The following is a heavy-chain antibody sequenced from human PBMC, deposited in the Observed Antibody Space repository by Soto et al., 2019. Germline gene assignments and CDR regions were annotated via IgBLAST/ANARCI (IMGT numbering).Heavy chain of an antibody. CDR3: ARHGGACSGGTCYSEYDS. CDR1: GGSIRNYY. CDR2: IYHTGST. D-gene: IGHD2-15*01. V-gene: IGHV4-59*08. Sequence: SETLSLTCTVAGGSIRNYYWTWIRQPPGKGLEWIGYIYHTGSTTYNPSLDSRVTISLDTSENQFSLKLTSLTAADTAVYYCARHGGACSGGTCYSEYDSWGQGALVTVSS. J-gene: IGHJ4*02.